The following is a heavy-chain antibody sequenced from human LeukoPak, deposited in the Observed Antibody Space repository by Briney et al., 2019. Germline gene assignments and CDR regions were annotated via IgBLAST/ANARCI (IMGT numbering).Heavy chain of an antibody. CDR1: GGSINSYY. CDR2: IYYSGST. J-gene: IGHJ4*02. CDR3: ARDRHWTNDWVFDY. V-gene: IGHV4-59*01. Sequence: SETLSLTCTVSGGSINSYYWSWIRQPPGKGLEWIGYIYYSGSTNYNPSLKSRVTISVDTSKNQFSLKLSSVTAADTAVYYCARDRHWTNDWVFDYWGQGTLVTVSS. D-gene: IGHD1/OR15-1a*01.